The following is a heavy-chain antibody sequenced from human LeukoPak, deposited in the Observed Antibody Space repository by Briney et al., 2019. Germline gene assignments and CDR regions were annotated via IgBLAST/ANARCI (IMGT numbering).Heavy chain of an antibody. Sequence: GGSLRLSCAASGFTFNKYWVHWVRQAPGKGLVWVSRINTDGSYTTYADSVKGRFTISRDNAKSTGYLQMNSLRDDDTAIYYCARESSRGALEYWGQGVLVTVSS. V-gene: IGHV3-74*01. J-gene: IGHJ4*02. CDR3: ARESSRGALEY. CDR1: GFTFNKYW. CDR2: INTDGSYT. D-gene: IGHD3-3*01.